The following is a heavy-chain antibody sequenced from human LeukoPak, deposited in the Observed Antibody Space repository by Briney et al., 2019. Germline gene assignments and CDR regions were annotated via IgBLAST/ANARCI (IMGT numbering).Heavy chain of an antibody. D-gene: IGHD6-19*01. CDR3: ARGIGWLVP. CDR1: GGSFSGYY. CDR2: INHSGST. Sequence: SETLSLTCAVYGGSFSGYYWSWIRQPPGKGLEWIGEINHSGSTNYNPSLKSRVTISVDTSKHQFSLKLSSVTAADTAVYYCARGIGWLVPWGQGTLVTVSS. V-gene: IGHV4-34*01. J-gene: IGHJ1*01.